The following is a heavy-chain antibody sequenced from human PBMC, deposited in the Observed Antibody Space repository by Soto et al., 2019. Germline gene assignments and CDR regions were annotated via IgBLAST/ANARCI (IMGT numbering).Heavy chain of an antibody. D-gene: IGHD2-2*01. J-gene: IGHJ4*02. CDR3: ARGDIVVVPAAIRIPAYYFDY. V-gene: IGHV1-69*13. CDR2: IIPIFGTA. Sequence: SVKVSCKASGGTFSSYAISWVRQAPGQGLEWMGGIIPIFGTANYAQKFQGRVTITADESTSTAYMELSSLRSEDTAVYYCARGDIVVVPAAIRIPAYYFDYWGQGTLVPASS. CDR1: GGTFSSYA.